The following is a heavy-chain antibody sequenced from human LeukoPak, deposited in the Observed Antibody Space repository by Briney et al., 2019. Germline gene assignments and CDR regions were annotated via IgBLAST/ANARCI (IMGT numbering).Heavy chain of an antibody. CDR1: GFTFSRYW. CDR3: AKVWWQWQVLDY. CDR2: IKQDGSEK. V-gene: IGHV3-7*05. Sequence: GGSLRLSCAASGFTFSRYWMSWVRQAPGKGLEWVANIKQDGSEKYYVDSVKGRFTISRDNSNNTLYLQMNSLRVEDTAVYYCAKVWWQWQVLDYWGQGTLVTASS. J-gene: IGHJ4*02. D-gene: IGHD6-19*01.